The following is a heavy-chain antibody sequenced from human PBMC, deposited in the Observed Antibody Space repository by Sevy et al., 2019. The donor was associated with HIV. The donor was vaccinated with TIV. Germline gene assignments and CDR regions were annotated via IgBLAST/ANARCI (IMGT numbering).Heavy chain of an antibody. CDR1: GFTFSSYW. D-gene: IGHD2-21*02. Sequence: GGSLRLSCAASGFTFSSYWMHWVRQAPGKGLVWVSRINRDGSSTSYADSVKGRFTISRDNAKNTLYLQMNSLRAEDTAVYYCARGYCGGDCYPNYFDYWGQGTLVTVSS. V-gene: IGHV3-74*01. CDR3: ARGYCGGDCYPNYFDY. CDR2: INRDGSST. J-gene: IGHJ4*02.